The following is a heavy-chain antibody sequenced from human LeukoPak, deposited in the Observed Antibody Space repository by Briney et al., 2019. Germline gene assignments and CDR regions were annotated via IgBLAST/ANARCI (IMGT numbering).Heavy chain of an antibody. Sequence: SETLSLTCTVSGGSISSYYWSWIRQPPGKGLEWIGEINHSGSTNYNPSLKSRVTISVDTSKNQFSLKLSSVTAADTAVYYCARHGASSGWYFYWYFDLWGRGTLVTVSS. CDR1: GGSISSYY. D-gene: IGHD6-19*01. J-gene: IGHJ2*01. CDR2: INHSGST. V-gene: IGHV4-34*01. CDR3: ARHGASSGWYFYWYFDL.